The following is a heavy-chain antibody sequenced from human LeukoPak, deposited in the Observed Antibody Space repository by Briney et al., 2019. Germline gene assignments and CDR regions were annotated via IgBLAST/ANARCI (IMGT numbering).Heavy chain of an antibody. V-gene: IGHV4-59*08. CDR2: IYYSGST. CDR3: ARQNHAWEDAFDI. D-gene: IGHD1-26*01. Sequence: SETLSLTCTVSGGSISSYYWSWIRQPPGKGLEWIGYIYYSGSTNYNPSLKSRVTISVDTSKNQFSLKLSSVTAADTAVYYCARQNHAWEDAFDIWGQGTMVTVSS. CDR1: GGSISSYY. J-gene: IGHJ3*02.